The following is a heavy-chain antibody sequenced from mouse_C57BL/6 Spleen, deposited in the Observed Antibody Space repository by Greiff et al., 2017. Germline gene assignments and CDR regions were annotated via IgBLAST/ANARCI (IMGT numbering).Heavy chain of an antibody. J-gene: IGHJ4*01. CDR1: GFSLTSYA. V-gene: IGHV2-9-1*01. Sequence: VQVVESGPGLVAPSPSLSITCTVSGFSLTSYAISWVRQPPGKGLEWLGVIWTGGGTNYNSALKSRLSISKDNSKSQVFLKMNSLQTDDTARYYCARDDYDDGDYYAMDYWGQGTSVTVSS. D-gene: IGHD2-4*01. CDR2: IWTGGGT. CDR3: ARDDYDDGDYYAMDY.